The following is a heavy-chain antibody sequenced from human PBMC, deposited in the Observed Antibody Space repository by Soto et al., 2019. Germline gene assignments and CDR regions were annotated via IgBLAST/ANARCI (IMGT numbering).Heavy chain of an antibody. J-gene: IGHJ6*02. V-gene: IGHV4-39*01. D-gene: IGHD2-2*01. CDR2: FYYSGST. CDR3: ARLGGFCSNTGGYDRDTRAV. CDR1: GGSISSGPYS. Sequence: SETLSLTCTVSGGSISSGPYSWGWVRQPPGKGLEWIGTFYYSGSTNYNPSLESRVTISVDTSRNQFSLKVSSFTAADPAVYSWARLGGFCSNTGGYDRDTRAVRAQGTTVPVSS.